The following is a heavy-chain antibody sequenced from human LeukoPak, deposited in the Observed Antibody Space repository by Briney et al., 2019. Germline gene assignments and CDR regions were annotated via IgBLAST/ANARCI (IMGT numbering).Heavy chain of an antibody. D-gene: IGHD6-13*01. V-gene: IGHV4-59*01. CDR3: ARVTGYVMEDYFDY. CDR1: GGSISSYY. J-gene: IGHJ4*02. CDR2: IYYSGST. Sequence: PSETLSLTCTVSGGSISSYYWSWIRQPPGKGLEWIGYIYYSGSTNYNPSLKSRVTISVDTSKNQFSLKLSSVTAADTAVSYCARVTGYVMEDYFDYWGQGTLVTVSS.